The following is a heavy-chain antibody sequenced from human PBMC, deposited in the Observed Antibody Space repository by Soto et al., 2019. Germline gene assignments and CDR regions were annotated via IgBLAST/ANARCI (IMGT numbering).Heavy chain of an antibody. CDR2: IIPIFGTA. J-gene: IGHJ4*02. V-gene: IGHV1-69*01. CDR3: ARGGDPFDMVVVPAALYFDY. D-gene: IGHD2-2*01. Sequence: QVQLVQSGAEVKKPGSSVKVSCKASGGTFSSYAISWVRQAPGQGLEWMGGIIPIFGTANYAQKFQGRVTITADESTSTAYMELSSLRSEDTAVYYCARGGDPFDMVVVPAALYFDYWGQGTLVTVSS. CDR1: GGTFSSYA.